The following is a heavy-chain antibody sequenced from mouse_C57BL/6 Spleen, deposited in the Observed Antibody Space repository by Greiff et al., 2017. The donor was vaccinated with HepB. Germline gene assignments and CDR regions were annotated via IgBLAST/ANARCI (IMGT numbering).Heavy chain of an antibody. Sequence: QVQLQQPGAELVKPGASVKLSCKASGYTFTSYWMHWVKQRPGQGLEWIGMIHPNSGSTNYNEKFKSKATLTVDKSSSTAYMQLSSLTSEDSAVYYCARGAPDYRDYFDYWGQGTTLTVSS. J-gene: IGHJ2*01. CDR3: ARGAPDYRDYFDY. CDR2: IHPNSGST. D-gene: IGHD5-5*01. V-gene: IGHV1-64*01. CDR1: GYTFTSYW.